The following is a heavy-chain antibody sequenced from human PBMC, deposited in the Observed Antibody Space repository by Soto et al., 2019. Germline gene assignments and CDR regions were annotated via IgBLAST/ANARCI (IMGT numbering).Heavy chain of an antibody. CDR1: GGSISSGYYY. CDR2: VYYTGTA. D-gene: IGHD4-4*01. Sequence: SETLSLTCTVSGGSISSGYYYWSWIRQPPGKGLEWVGYVYYTGTAKYNPSLQSRVSISVDTSKNQFSLQLSSVTAADTAVYYCARYMATVTLGNHYYYMDVWGKGTTVTVSS. CDR3: ARYMATVTLGNHYYYMDV. V-gene: IGHV4-61*01. J-gene: IGHJ6*03.